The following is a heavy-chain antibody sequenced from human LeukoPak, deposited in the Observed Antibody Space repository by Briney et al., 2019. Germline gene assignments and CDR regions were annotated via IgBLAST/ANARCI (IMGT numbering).Heavy chain of an antibody. D-gene: IGHD3-22*01. CDR3: ARDLYPYDYDSSGYYYFDY. V-gene: IGHV1-69*05. CDR2: FFPIFDTA. CDR1: GGTFIIYA. Sequence: ASVKVSCKTSGGTFIIYAISWVRQGPGQGLEWKGGFFPIFDTANYTQNFQGRVTITTGESTSTAYMELSSLRSENTAVYYCARDLYPYDYDSSGYYYFDYWGQGTLVTVSS. J-gene: IGHJ4*02.